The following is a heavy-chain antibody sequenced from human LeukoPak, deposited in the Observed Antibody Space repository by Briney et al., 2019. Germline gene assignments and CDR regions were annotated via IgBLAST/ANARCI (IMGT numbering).Heavy chain of an antibody. Sequence: SETLFLTCTVSGGSISSGGYYWSWIRQPPGKGLEWIGYIYHSGSTYYNPSLRTRVTISVDASRNQFSLNLSSVTAADTAVYYCARWSGSVTARNYYYYMDVWGEGTTVTVSS. J-gene: IGHJ6*03. CDR2: IYHSGST. CDR1: GGSISSGGYY. V-gene: IGHV4-30-2*01. D-gene: IGHD6-6*01. CDR3: ARWSGSVTARNYYYYMDV.